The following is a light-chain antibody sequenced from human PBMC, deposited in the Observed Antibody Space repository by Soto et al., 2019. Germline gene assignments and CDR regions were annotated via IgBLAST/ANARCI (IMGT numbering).Light chain of an antibody. CDR2: EVS. J-gene: IGLJ1*01. CDR3: CSYGGGNNFYV. CDR1: SSDIGTYDY. V-gene: IGLV2-8*01. Sequence: QSVLTQPPSASGSPGQSVTISCTGTSSDIGTYDYVSWYQHLPDKAPKLIIYEVSKRPSGVPDRFSGSKSGNTASLTVSGLQAEDEGDYYCCSYGGGNNFYVFETGTKVTVL.